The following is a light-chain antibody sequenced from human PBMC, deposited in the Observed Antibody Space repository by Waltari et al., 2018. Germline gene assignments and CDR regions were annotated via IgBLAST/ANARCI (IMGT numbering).Light chain of an antibody. Sequence: QSALTQPAPVSGSPGQSITIPCTGTSSDVGNFKRVSWYQQHPGKAPKLMIYAVSKRPSGVSDRFSGSKSGDMASLTISGLQPEDEAEYFCSSYAGSSKGVFGGGTKVTVL. J-gene: IGLJ2*01. CDR3: SSYAGSSKGV. V-gene: IGLV2-23*02. CDR1: SSDVGNFKR. CDR2: AVS.